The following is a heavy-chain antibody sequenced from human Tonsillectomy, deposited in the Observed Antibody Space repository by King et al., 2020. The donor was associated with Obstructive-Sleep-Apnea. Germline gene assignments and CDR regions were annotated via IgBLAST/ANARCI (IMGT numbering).Heavy chain of an antibody. Sequence: VQLVESGGGVVQPGGSLRLSCAASGFTFSSYGMHWVRQAPGKGLEWVAFIRYDGSNKYYADSVKGRFTISRDNSKNTLYLQMNSLRAGDTAVYYCAKNRAYSGYDDSYFDYWGQGTLVTVSS. CDR1: GFTFSSYG. V-gene: IGHV3-30*02. CDR2: IRYDGSNK. CDR3: AKNRAYSGYDDSYFDY. J-gene: IGHJ4*02. D-gene: IGHD5-12*01.